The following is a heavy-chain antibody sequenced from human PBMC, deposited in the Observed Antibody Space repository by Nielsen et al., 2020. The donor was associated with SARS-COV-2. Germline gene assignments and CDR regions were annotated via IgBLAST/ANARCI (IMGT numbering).Heavy chain of an antibody. CDR2: ISSSDGST. D-gene: IGHD2-15*01. CDR3: AKDSVCSGGGCYFDY. V-gene: IGHV3-23*01. Sequence: GGSLRLSCAASGFTVSSYAMSWVRQAPGKWLEWVSSISSSDGSTYYADSVKGRFTISRDNSKKTLYLQMNSLRAEDTAVYYCAKDSVCSGGGCYFDYWGQGTLVTVSS. CDR1: GFTVSSYA. J-gene: IGHJ4*02.